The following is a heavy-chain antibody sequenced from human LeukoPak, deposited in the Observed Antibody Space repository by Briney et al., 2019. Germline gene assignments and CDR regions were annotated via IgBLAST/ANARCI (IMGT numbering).Heavy chain of an antibody. Sequence: SETLSLTCTVSGGSISSGGYYWSWIRQHPGKGLEWIGYIYYSGSTYYNPSPKSRVTISVDTSKNQFSLKLSSVTAADTAVYYCARGDGDYVYYLDYWGQGTLVTVSS. CDR1: GGSISSGGYY. D-gene: IGHD4-17*01. V-gene: IGHV4-31*03. CDR3: ARGDGDYVYYLDY. CDR2: IYYSGST. J-gene: IGHJ4*02.